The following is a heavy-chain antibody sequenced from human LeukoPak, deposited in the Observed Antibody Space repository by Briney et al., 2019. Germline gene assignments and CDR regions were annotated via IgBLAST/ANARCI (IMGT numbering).Heavy chain of an antibody. V-gene: IGHV4-59*08. D-gene: IGHD6-19*01. Sequence: SETLSLTCTVSGGSISSYYWSWLRQPPGKGLEWIGYIYYSGSTNYNPSPKSRVTISVDTSKNQFSLKLSSVTAADTAVYYCARHGKAVDSGNWFDRWGQGTLVTVSS. CDR1: GGSISSYY. CDR2: IYYSGST. CDR3: ARHGKAVDSGNWFDR. J-gene: IGHJ5*02.